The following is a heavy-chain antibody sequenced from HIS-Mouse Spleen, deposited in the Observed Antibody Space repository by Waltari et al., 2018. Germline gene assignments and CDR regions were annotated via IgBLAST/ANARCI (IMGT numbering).Heavy chain of an antibody. CDR3: AREIPYSSSWYDWYFDL. CDR2: ISPISGIA. D-gene: IGHD6-13*01. J-gene: IGHJ2*01. CDR1: GGTFSSYA. Sequence: QVQLVQSGAEVKKPGSSVKVSCKASGGTFSSYAIRWVRQAPGQGLEWMGRISPISGIAKYAPKFTGRVTITADKSTSTAYMELSSLRSEDTAVYYCAREIPYSSSWYDWYFDLWGRGTLVTVSS. V-gene: IGHV1-69*04.